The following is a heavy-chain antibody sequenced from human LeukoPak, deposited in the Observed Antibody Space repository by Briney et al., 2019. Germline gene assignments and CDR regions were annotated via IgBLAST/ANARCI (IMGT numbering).Heavy chain of an antibody. CDR3: AKGLDLVVPAAAYYFDY. D-gene: IGHD2-2*01. V-gene: IGHV3-23*01. Sequence: GGSLRLSCAASGFTFSSYAMSWVRQAPGKGLEWVSAISGSGGNTYYADSVKGRFTISRDNSKNTLYLQMNSLRAEDTAVYYCAKGLDLVVPAAAYYFDYWGQGTLVTVSS. CDR1: GFTFSSYA. J-gene: IGHJ4*02. CDR2: ISGSGGNT.